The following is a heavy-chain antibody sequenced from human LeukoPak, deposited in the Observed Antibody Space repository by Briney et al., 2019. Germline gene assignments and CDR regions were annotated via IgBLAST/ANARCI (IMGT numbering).Heavy chain of an antibody. Sequence: GGSLRLSCAAYGLTVSSEYLAWVRQAPGKGLEWISVIYGAGATYYADSVEGRFTISRDTYNNALYLQMNSLRVEDTAIYHCARLLPASRHYFDYWGRGTPVTVSS. D-gene: IGHD6-6*01. V-gene: IGHV3-53*01. CDR2: IYGAGAT. CDR1: GLTVSSEY. J-gene: IGHJ4*02. CDR3: ARLLPASRHYFDY.